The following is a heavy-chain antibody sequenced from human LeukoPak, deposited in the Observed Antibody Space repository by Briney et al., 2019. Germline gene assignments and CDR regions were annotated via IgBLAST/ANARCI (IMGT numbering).Heavy chain of an antibody. D-gene: IGHD1-1*01. J-gene: IGHJ4*02. CDR3: VRVSTGGYFDY. CDR2: INPNSGGT. V-gene: IGHV1-2*02. CDR1: GYTFTDFTDYY. Sequence: ASVKVSCRASGYTFTDFTDYYIHWVRQAPGQGLEWMGWINPNSGGTYYAYKFQGRVTMTRDTSITTAYMELNRLTSDDAVVYFCVRVSTGGYFDYWGLGTLVSVSS.